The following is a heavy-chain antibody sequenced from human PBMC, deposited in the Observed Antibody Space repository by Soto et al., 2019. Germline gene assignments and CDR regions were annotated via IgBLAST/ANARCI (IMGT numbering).Heavy chain of an antibody. V-gene: IGHV2-5*02. Sequence: QITLKESGPTLVKPTQTLTLTCTFSGFSLTTRGVGVGWIRQPPGKALEWLALIYWDDDEGYSPSLKSRLTTTKDTSKNQVVLTMTNTDPVDTATYYCAHRPRGFSYYFDYWGQGTLVTVSS. D-gene: IGHD3-10*01. CDR3: AHRPRGFSYYFDY. CDR2: IYWDDDE. CDR1: GFSLTTRGVG. J-gene: IGHJ4*02.